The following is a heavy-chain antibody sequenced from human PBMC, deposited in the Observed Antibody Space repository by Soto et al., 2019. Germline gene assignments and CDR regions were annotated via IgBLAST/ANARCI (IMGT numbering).Heavy chain of an antibody. Sequence: EVQLVESGGGLVQPGGSLRLSCAASGLSFNIYWMHWVRQVPGKGLVWLARINSDGSHTIYVDSVKGRFTISRDNAKNTVFLQMDSLRDEDTGVYYCVGGMAGLDVWGQGTTVTVSS. V-gene: IGHV3-74*01. CDR2: INSDGSHT. J-gene: IGHJ6*02. CDR1: GLSFNIYW. CDR3: VGGMAGLDV.